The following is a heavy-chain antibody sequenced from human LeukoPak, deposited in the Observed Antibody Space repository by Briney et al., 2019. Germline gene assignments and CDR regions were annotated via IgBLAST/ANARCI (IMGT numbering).Heavy chain of an antibody. Sequence: GGSLRLSCSGSGFTFSSYPMHCVRQAPGKGLEYVSAISFDGGSTYYADSVKGRFTISRDNSKNTLYLHMSSLRVEDTAVYYCVKALYDSGGYYYAYWGQGTLVTVSS. CDR3: VKALYDSGGYYYAY. D-gene: IGHD3-22*01. J-gene: IGHJ4*02. V-gene: IGHV3-64D*06. CDR1: GFTFSSYP. CDR2: ISFDGGST.